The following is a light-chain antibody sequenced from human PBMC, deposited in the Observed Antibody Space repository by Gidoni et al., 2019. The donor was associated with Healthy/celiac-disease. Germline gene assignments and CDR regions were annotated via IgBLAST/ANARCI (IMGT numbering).Light chain of an antibody. CDR2: AAA. CDR3: QQSYSTPQYT. V-gene: IGKV1-39*01. Sequence: DIQMTQSPSSLSASVGDRVTITCRASQSISSYLTWYQQKPGEAPKLLIYAAASLQNGVPSRFRGSGAGTDFSLTISSLQPEDFATYYCQQSYSTPQYTFGQGTKLEIK. J-gene: IGKJ2*01. CDR1: QSISSY.